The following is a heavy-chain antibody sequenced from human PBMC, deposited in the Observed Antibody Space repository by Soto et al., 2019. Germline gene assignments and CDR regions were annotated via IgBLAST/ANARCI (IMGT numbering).Heavy chain of an antibody. CDR3: ARHVNRYYFDY. D-gene: IGHD1-20*01. CDR1: GDSISSSSYY. J-gene: IGHJ4*02. V-gene: IGHV4-39*01. CDR2: IYYSGNT. Sequence: QLQLQESGPGLVKPSETLSLTCTVSGDSISSSSYYWGWVRQPPGKGLEWIGSIYYSGNTYYNPSLKVRVTISVDTSKNEFCLKLSSVTATDTAVYSCARHVNRYYFDYWGQGTLVTVSS.